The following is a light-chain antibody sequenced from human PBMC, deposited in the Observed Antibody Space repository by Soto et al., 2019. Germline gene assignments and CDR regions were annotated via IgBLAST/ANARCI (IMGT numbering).Light chain of an antibody. Sequence: EIVLTQSPATLSLSPGERATLSCGASQSVSNSYLAWYQQKPGLAPRLLIYDASIRATGIPDRFTGSGSGTDFTLTISRLEPEDFAVYYCQQYGSSTYTFGQGTKLEIK. CDR3: QQYGSSTYT. CDR1: QSVSNSY. J-gene: IGKJ2*01. CDR2: DAS. V-gene: IGKV3D-20*01.